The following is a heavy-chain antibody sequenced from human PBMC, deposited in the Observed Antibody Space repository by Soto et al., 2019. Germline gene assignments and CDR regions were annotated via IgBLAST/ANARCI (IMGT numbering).Heavy chain of an antibody. Sequence: SGATLVNPTQTLTLTCTFSGFSLTTFGMHVSWIRQPPGKALEWLARIDWDDDKWYSPSLKTRLTISKDTSKNRVVLTMTNMDPVDTATYYYSRMTTQYSFAVWGQGTLVTVSS. J-gene: IGHJ4*02. CDR3: SRMTTQYSFAV. CDR1: GFSLTTFGMH. D-gene: IGHD3-16*01. V-gene: IGHV2-70*04. CDR2: IDWDDDK.